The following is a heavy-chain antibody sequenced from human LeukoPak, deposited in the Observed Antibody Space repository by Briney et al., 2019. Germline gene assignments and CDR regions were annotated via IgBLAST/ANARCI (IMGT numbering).Heavy chain of an antibody. Sequence: PGGSLRLSCAVSGYTFSTYSMNWVRQAPGKGLEWVSFISSGSSYIYYADSVKGRFPISRDNAKNSLYLQMNSLRADDTAVYFCARSFYDSSGYANFDYWGQGALVTVSS. V-gene: IGHV3-21*06. CDR3: ARSFYDSSGYANFDY. D-gene: IGHD3-22*01. CDR2: ISSGSSYI. J-gene: IGHJ4*02. CDR1: GYTFSTYS.